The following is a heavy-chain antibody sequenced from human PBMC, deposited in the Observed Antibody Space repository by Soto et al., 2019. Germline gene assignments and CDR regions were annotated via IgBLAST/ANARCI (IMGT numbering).Heavy chain of an antibody. J-gene: IGHJ6*03. CDR1: GCTFTTYW. CDR3: ADSGSYTDV. D-gene: IGHD3-22*01. Sequence: EVQLVESGGGLVQPGGSLRLSCAASGCTFTTYWMTWVRQAPGKGLEWVANIKQDGSEKYYVDSVKGRFTISRDNAKNSLYLQMNSLRAEDTAVYYCADSGSYTDVWGKGTTVIVSS. V-gene: IGHV3-7*01. CDR2: IKQDGSEK.